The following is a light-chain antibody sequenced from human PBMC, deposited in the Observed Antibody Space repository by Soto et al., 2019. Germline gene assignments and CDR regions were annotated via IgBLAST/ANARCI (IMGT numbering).Light chain of an antibody. V-gene: IGKV3-15*01. J-gene: IGKJ5*01. Sequence: EIVLTQSPGTLSLSPGERATLSFRASQSVSNNYLAWYQQKPGQAPSLLILGASTRATGIPARFSGSGSGTEFTLTISSLQSEDFAVYYCQQYNNWPFTFGQGTRLEIK. CDR3: QQYNNWPFT. CDR2: GAS. CDR1: QSVSNN.